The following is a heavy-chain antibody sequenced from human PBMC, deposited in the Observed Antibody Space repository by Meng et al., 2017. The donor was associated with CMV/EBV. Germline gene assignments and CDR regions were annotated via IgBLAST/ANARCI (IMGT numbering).Heavy chain of an antibody. D-gene: IGHD3-3*01. J-gene: IGHJ5*02. CDR3: ARDRRQRVKLRFPPEFDP. CDR2: INPNSGGT. CDR1: GYTFTGYY. V-gene: IGHV1-2*02. Sequence: ASVKVSCKASGYTFTGYYMHWVRQAPGQGLEWMGWINPNSGGTNYAQKSQGRVTMTRDTSISTAYMGLSRLRSDDTAVYYCARDRRQRVKLRFPPEFDPWGQGTLVTVSS.